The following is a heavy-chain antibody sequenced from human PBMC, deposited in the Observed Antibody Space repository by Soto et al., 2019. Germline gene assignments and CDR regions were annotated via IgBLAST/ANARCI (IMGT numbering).Heavy chain of an antibody. Sequence: EVQLVQSGAEVKNPGESLRISCKTSGYNFDNYWIIWVRQMPGKGLEWMGRVDPSDSYVNYSPSFQGHIAISIDKSINTAYLQWSSLKASDTAIYYCARPQGGTDWPAPWGQGTLVTVSS. CDR1: GYNFDNYW. J-gene: IGHJ5*02. D-gene: IGHD3-16*01. V-gene: IGHV5-10-1*03. CDR3: ARPQGGTDWPAP. CDR2: VDPSDSYV.